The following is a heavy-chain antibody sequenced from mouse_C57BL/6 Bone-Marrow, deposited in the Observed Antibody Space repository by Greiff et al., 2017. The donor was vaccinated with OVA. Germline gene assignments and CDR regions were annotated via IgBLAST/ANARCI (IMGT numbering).Heavy chain of an antibody. V-gene: IGHV1-26*01. CDR3: AREWLYGSSYWYFDV. Sequence: VQLKQSGPELVKPGASVKISCKASGYTFTDYYMNWVKQSHGKSLEWIGDINPNNGGTSYNQKFKGKATLTVDKSSSTAYMELRSLTSEDSAVYFCAREWLYGSSYWYFDVWGTGTTVTVSS. J-gene: IGHJ1*03. CDR2: INPNNGGT. CDR1: GYTFTDYY. D-gene: IGHD1-1*01.